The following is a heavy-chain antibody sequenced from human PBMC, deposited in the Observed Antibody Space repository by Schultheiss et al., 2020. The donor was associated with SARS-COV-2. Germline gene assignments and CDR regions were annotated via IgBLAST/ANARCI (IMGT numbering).Heavy chain of an antibody. J-gene: IGHJ4*02. CDR3: AKGEYSSGWYLGY. CDR1: GFTFSSYG. Sequence: GGSLRLSCAASGFTFSSYGMHWVRQAPGKGLEWVAVITYDGSSKYYADSVKGRFTISRDNSKNTVYLQMNSLRAEDTAVYYCAKGEYSSGWYLGYWGQGTLVTVSS. CDR2: ITYDGSSK. D-gene: IGHD6-19*01. V-gene: IGHV3-30*18.